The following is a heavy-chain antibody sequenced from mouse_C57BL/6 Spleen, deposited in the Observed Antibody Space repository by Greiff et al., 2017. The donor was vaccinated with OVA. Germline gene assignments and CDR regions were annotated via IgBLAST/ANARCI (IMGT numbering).Heavy chain of an antibody. Sequence: DVKLQESGPGLVKPSQSLSLTCSVTGYSITSGYYWNWIRQFPGNKLEWMGYISYDGSNNYNPSLKNRISITRDTSKNQFFLKLNSVTTEDTATYYCAREDYGNYWFAYWGQGTLVTVSA. CDR2: ISYDGSN. D-gene: IGHD2-1*01. V-gene: IGHV3-6*01. J-gene: IGHJ3*01. CDR3: AREDYGNYWFAY. CDR1: GYSITSGYY.